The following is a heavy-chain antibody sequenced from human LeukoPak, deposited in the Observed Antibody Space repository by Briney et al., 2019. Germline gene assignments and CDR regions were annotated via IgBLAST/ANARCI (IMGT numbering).Heavy chain of an antibody. CDR1: GFTFDDYA. D-gene: IGHD4-23*01. J-gene: IGHJ4*02. CDR2: ISGDGGST. Sequence: GGSLRLSCAASGFTFDDYAMHWVRQAPGKGLEWVSLISGDGGSTYYADSVKGRFTISRDNSKNSLYLQMNSLRTEDTALYYCAKDARGIGGNPDLDYWGQGTLVTVSS. V-gene: IGHV3-43*02. CDR3: AKDARGIGGNPDLDY.